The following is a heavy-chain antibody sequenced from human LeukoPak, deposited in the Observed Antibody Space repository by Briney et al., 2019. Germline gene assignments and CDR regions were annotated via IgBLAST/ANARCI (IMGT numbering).Heavy chain of an antibody. CDR1: GYTFTSYG. Sequence: ASVKVSCKASGYTFTSYGISWVRQAPGQGLEWMGWISAYNGNTNYAQKLQGRVTMTTDTSTSTAYMELRSLRSDDTAVYYCARAQTIDFWSGFGWFDPWGQGTLVTVSS. V-gene: IGHV1-18*01. J-gene: IGHJ5*02. D-gene: IGHD3-3*01. CDR3: ARAQTIDFWSGFGWFDP. CDR2: ISAYNGNT.